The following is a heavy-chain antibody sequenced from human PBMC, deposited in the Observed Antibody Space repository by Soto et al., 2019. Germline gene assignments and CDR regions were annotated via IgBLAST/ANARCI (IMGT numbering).Heavy chain of an antibody. J-gene: IGHJ6*02. CDR2: INPNSGGT. CDR3: ARREYSSSSAKYYGMDV. D-gene: IGHD6-6*01. CDR1: GYTFNGYY. Sequence: ASVKVSCKASGYTFNGYYMHWVRQAPGQGLEWMGWINPNSGGTNYAQKFQGWVTMTRDTSISTAYMELSRLRSDDTAVYYCARREYSSSSAKYYGMDVWGQGTTVTVSS. V-gene: IGHV1-2*04.